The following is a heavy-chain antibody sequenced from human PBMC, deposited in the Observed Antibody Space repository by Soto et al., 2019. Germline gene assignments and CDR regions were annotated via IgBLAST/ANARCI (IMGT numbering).Heavy chain of an antibody. CDR2: ISSSSSYI. CDR3: ARDLRCSGGSCYTYYYYYYGMDV. D-gene: IGHD2-15*01. V-gene: IGHV3-21*01. J-gene: IGHJ6*02. CDR1: GFTFSSYS. Sequence: GGSLRLSCAASGFTFSSYSMNWVRQAPGKGLEWVSSISSSSSYIYYADSVKGRFTISRDNAKNSLYLQMNSLRAEDTAVYYCARDLRCSGGSCYTYYYYYYGMDVWGQGTTVTVSS.